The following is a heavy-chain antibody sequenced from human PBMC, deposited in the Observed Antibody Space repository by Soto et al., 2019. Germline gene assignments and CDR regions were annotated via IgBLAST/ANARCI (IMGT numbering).Heavy chain of an antibody. J-gene: IGHJ6*04. D-gene: IGHD3-3*01. CDR1: GGTFSSYG. Sequence: QVQLVQSGAEVKKPGSSVKVSCKASGGTFSSYGITWVRQAPGQGLEWMGGIIPIFGTPNYAQKFRGRVTITADESTSTVYMELSRLSSEDTAGYYCAVKSGYSHYYYALDVWGKGTTVTVSS. CDR2: IIPIFGTP. CDR3: AVKSGYSHYYYALDV. V-gene: IGHV1-69*01.